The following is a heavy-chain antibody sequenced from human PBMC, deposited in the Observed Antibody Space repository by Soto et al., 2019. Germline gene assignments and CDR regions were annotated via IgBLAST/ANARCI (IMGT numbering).Heavy chain of an antibody. CDR3: ARDRDGYSPPTNYYGMDV. V-gene: IGHV1-69*01. D-gene: IGHD4-4*01. CDR2: IIPIYGTA. Sequence: QVQLLQSGAEVKKPGSSVKVSCKASGGTFSSYAISWVRQAPGQGLEWMGGIIPIYGTANYAQKFQGRVTITADESTSTAYLELSGLRSEDPAVNYCARDRDGYSPPTNYYGMDVWGQGPTVTVSS. J-gene: IGHJ6*02. CDR1: GGTFSSYA.